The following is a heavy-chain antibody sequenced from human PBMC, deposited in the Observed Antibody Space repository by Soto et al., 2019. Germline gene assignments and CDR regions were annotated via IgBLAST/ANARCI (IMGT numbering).Heavy chain of an antibody. CDR3: ARGRTGLYFDY. CDR1: GGSFSGYY. CDR2: INHSGST. D-gene: IGHD3-9*01. Sequence: QVQLQQWGAGLLKPSETLSLTCAVYGGSFSGYYWSWIRQPPGKGLEWIGEINHSGSTNYNPSLKSRVTIPVDTSKNQFSRKLSSVTAADTAVYYCARGRTGLYFDYWGQGTLVTVSS. V-gene: IGHV4-34*01. J-gene: IGHJ4*02.